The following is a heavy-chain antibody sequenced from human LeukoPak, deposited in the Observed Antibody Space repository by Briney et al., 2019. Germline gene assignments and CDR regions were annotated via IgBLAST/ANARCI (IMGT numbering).Heavy chain of an antibody. Sequence: PSETLSLTCTVSDYSIRDYYRGWIRQPPGKGLEWIGYFHNSGTSTYNPSLKSRVTISADTSKNQFSLKLNSLTTADTAVYYCTRGAGWLIDYWGQGILVTVSS. CDR2: FHNSGTS. J-gene: IGHJ4*02. D-gene: IGHD3-16*01. V-gene: IGHV4-59*01. CDR3: TRGAGWLIDY. CDR1: DYSIRDYY.